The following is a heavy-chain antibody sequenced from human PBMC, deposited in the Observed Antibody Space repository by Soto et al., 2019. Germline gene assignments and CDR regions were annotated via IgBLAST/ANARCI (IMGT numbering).Heavy chain of an antibody. CDR1: GFTFSDYY. V-gene: IGHV3-11*01. CDR2: ISSSGSII. CDR3: ARAHTWIQLWYFDY. J-gene: IGHJ4*02. Sequence: GGSLRLSCAASGFTFSDYYMSWLRQAPGKGLEWVSYISSSGSIIYYADSVKGRFTISRDNAKNSLYLEMNSLRSEDTAVYYCARAHTWIQLWYFDYWGQGTLVTVSS. D-gene: IGHD5-18*01.